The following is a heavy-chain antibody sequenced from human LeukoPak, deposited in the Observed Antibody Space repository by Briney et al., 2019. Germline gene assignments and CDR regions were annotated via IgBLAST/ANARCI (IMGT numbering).Heavy chain of an antibody. CDR2: IGGGGTE. CDR3: ARAQGALDY. Sequence: GGSLRLSCAASGFTITTYAVNWVRQAPGKGLGWVSGIGGGGTEYYADSVKGRFIIPSDNSQNLVHLQMNSLTVEDTAVYYCARAQGALDYWGQGTLVTVSS. V-gene: IGHV3-23*01. D-gene: IGHD1-26*01. CDR1: GFTITTYA. J-gene: IGHJ4*02.